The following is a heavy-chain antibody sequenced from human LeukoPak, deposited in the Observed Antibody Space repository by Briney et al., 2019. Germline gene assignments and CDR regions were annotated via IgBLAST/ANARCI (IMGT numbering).Heavy chain of an antibody. J-gene: IGHJ4*02. CDR3: ARDRGSPGPLQLFDY. CDR1: GFTFSRYW. CDR2: IKQDGSAK. V-gene: IGHV3-7*01. Sequence: GGSLRLSCEASGFTFSRYWMNWVRQVPGKGLEWVANIKQDGSAKYYVDPVKGRFTISRDNAKNSLYLQMSSLRAEDTAIYFCARDRGSPGPLQLFDYWGQGTLVPVSS. D-gene: IGHD1-7*01.